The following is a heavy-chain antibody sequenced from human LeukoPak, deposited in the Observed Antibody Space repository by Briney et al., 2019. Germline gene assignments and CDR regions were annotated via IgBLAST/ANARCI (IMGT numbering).Heavy chain of an antibody. V-gene: IGHV3-21*01. J-gene: IGHJ4*02. CDR2: VSGSSSDI. CDR3: ARRGYYNYSGYDY. D-gene: IGHD3-22*01. CDR1: GFTFRNYA. Sequence: GGSLRLSSAASGFTFRNYAMNWVRQAPGKGLEWVSSVSGSSSDIYYADSVKGRFTISRDNAKNSLYLQMSSLRAEDTAIYYCARRGYYNYSGYDYWGQGTLVTVSS.